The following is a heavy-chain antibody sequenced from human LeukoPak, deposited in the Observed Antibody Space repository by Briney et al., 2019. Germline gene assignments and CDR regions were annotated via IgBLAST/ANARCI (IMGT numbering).Heavy chain of an antibody. Sequence: GASVKVSCKASGYTFTGYYMHWVRQAPGQGLEWMGWINPNSGGTNYAQKFQGRVTMTRDTSISTAYMELSRLRSDDTAVYYCARDRVTMVREALLTYGVDVWGQGTTVTVSS. CDR2: INPNSGGT. V-gene: IGHV1-2*02. CDR3: ARDRVTMVREALLTYGVDV. J-gene: IGHJ6*02. D-gene: IGHD3-10*01. CDR1: GYTFTGYY.